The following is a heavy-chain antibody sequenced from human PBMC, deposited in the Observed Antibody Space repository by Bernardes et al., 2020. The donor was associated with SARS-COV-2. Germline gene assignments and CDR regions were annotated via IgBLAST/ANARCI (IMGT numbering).Heavy chain of an antibody. CDR1: GFTFSSYW. CDR3: ARVGLGVGGSYFAAYYYYGMDV. D-gene: IGHD1-26*01. V-gene: IGHV3-7*01. J-gene: IGHJ6*02. CDR2: IKQDGSEK. Sequence: GGSLRLSCAASGFTFSSYWMSWVRQAPGKGLEWVANIKQDGSEKYYVDSVKGRFTISRDNAKNSLYLQMNSLRAEDTAVYYCARVGLGVGGSYFAAYYYYGMDVWGQGTTVTVSS.